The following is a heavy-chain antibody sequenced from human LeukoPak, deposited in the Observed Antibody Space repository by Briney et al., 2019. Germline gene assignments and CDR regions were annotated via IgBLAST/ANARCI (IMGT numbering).Heavy chain of an antibody. Sequence: GSLRLSCAASGFTFSNAWMSWVRQPPGKGLEWIGEINHSGSTNYNPSLKSRATISVDTSKSQFSLKLSSVTAADTAVYYCAAETTAGNAWGQGTLVAVSS. CDR3: AAETTAGNA. V-gene: IGHV4-34*08. CDR1: GFTFSNAW. J-gene: IGHJ5*02. D-gene: IGHD6-13*01. CDR2: INHSGST.